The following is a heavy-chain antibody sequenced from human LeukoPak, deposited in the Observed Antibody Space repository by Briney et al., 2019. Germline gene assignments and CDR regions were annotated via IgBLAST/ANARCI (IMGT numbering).Heavy chain of an antibody. V-gene: IGHV3-15*01. CDR3: TTLGIAAAVCY. CDR2: IKSKTDGGTI. J-gene: IGHJ4*02. Sequence: KPGGSLRFSCAASGFTFNNAWMSWVRQAPGKGLEWVGRIKSKTDGGTIDYAAPVKGRFTISRDDSKNTLYLQMNSLKTEDTAVYYCTTLGIAAAVCYWGQGTLVTVSS. D-gene: IGHD6-13*01. CDR1: GFTFNNAW.